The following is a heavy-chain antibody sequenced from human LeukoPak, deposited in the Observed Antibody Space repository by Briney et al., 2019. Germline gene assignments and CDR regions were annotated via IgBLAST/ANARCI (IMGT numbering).Heavy chain of an antibody. J-gene: IGHJ3*02. CDR1: GYTFSNYC. CDR2: INPSLQIP. Sequence: ASVKVSCKASGYTFSNYCMHWVRQAPGQGLEWLGIINPSLQIPIYAQTFQGRVTMTTDMSTSTFYMELSNLVSEDTAVYYCAKDPRDISTGNYDELDIWGQGTMVTVSS. V-gene: IGHV1-46*01. D-gene: IGHD3-9*01. CDR3: AKDPRDISTGNYDELDI.